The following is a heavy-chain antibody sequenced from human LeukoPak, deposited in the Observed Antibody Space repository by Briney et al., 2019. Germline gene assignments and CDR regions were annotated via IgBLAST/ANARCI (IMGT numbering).Heavy chain of an antibody. CDR2: ISGSGGTT. V-gene: IGHV3-23*01. Sequence: PGGSLRLSCAASGCTFSSYAMSWIRQAPGKGLEWVSAISGSGGTTYYPDSVKGRVNMCRDNSKNTVYLQMNSVRAEDTAVYYCAKDRGIAVAGNDYWGQGTLVSVSS. CDR1: GCTFSSYA. CDR3: AKDRGIAVAGNDY. J-gene: IGHJ4*02. D-gene: IGHD6-19*01.